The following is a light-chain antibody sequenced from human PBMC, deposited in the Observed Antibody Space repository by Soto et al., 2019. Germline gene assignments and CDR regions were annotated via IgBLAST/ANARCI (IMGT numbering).Light chain of an antibody. V-gene: IGKV3-15*01. CDR2: GAS. CDR3: QQYTNWWT. Sequence: EIVMTQSPATLSVSPGERATLSCRASRSVSNNLAWYQKKPGQAPRLLIYGASTRATGIPARFSGSGSGTEFTLTISSLQSEDFAVYYCQQYTNWWTFGQGTRVEVK. J-gene: IGKJ1*01. CDR1: RSVSNN.